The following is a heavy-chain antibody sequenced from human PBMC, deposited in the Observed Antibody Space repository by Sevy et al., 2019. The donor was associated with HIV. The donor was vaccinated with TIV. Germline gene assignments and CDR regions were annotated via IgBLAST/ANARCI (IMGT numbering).Heavy chain of an antibody. CDR3: ARYGGYIDL. CDR1: GFTFSIYY. D-gene: IGHD2-15*01. CDR2: IKSDGSDK. J-gene: IGHJ4*01. Sequence: GGSLRLSCAASGFTFSIYYMTWARQAPGKGLEWVANIKSDGSDKYYVDSVKGRFTISRDNAKNSLYLQMNSLTAEDTAVYYCARYGGYIDLWGHGTLVTVSS. V-gene: IGHV3-7*01.